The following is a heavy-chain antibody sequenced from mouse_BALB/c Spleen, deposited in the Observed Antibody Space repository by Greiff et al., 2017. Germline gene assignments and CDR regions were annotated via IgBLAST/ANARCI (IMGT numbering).Heavy chain of an antibody. CDR1: GYTFSSYW. V-gene: IGHV1-9*01. CDR2: ILPGSGST. Sequence: QVQLKQSGAELMKPGASVKISCKATGYTFSSYWIEWVKQRPGHGLEWIGEILPGSGSTNYNEKFKGKATFTADTSSNTAFMQLSSLTSEDSAVYYCARSRSTMTLAYWGQGTLVTVSA. D-gene: IGHD2-4*01. J-gene: IGHJ3*01. CDR3: ARSRSTMTLAY.